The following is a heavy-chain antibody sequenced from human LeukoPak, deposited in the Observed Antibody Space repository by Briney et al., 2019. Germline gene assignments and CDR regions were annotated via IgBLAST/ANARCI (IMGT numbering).Heavy chain of an antibody. CDR3: ARSDYPSYDSSGQNWFDP. V-gene: IGHV1-46*01. CDR1: GYTFTSYD. Sequence: ASVKVSCKASGYTFTSYDINWVRQAPGQGLEWMGIINPSGGSTNYAQKFQGRVTMTRDTSTSTVYMELSSLRSDDTAVYYCARSDYPSYDSSGQNWFDPWGQGTLVTVSS. CDR2: INPSGGST. D-gene: IGHD3-22*01. J-gene: IGHJ5*02.